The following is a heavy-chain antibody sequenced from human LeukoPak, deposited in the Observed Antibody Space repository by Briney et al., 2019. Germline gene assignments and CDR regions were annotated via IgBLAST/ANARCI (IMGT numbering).Heavy chain of an antibody. Sequence: GGSLRLSCAVSGFTFSTYAMHWVRQAPGKGLEWVAVISYDGNNKYYADSVKGRFTISRDNSKSTLYLQMNSLRAEDTAVYYCARGYDYGDLEIPLGYWGQGTLVTVSS. CDR1: GFTFSTYA. V-gene: IGHV3-30-3*01. CDR3: ARGYDYGDLEIPLGY. J-gene: IGHJ4*02. D-gene: IGHD4-17*01. CDR2: ISYDGNNK.